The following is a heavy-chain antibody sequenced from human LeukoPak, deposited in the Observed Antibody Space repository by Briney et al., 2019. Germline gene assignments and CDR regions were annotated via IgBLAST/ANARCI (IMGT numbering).Heavy chain of an antibody. D-gene: IGHD5-18*01. V-gene: IGHV4-59*01. CDR3: ARTTEGGYTYGYFYYYYMDV. CDR1: GGSISSYY. J-gene: IGHJ6*03. CDR2: IYYSGST. Sequence: PSKTLSLTCTVSGGSISSYYWSWIRQPPGKGLEWIGYIYYSGSTNYNPSLKSRVTISVDTSKNQFSLKLTSVTAADTAVYYCARTTEGGYTYGYFYYYYMDVWGKGTTVTISS.